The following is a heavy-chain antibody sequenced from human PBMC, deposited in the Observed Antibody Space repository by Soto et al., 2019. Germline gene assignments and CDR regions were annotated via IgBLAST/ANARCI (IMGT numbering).Heavy chain of an antibody. Sequence: LRLSYAASGFTFSSYAMHWVRQSPGKGLEWVAVISYDGSNKYYADSVKGRFTISRDNSKNTLYLQMNSLRAEDTAVYYCARDGPRGIAAAGNHYYGMEVWGKGTTVTVSS. V-gene: IGHV3-30-3*01. D-gene: IGHD6-13*01. CDR3: ARDGPRGIAAAGNHYYGMEV. CDR2: ISYDGSNK. J-gene: IGHJ6*04. CDR1: GFTFSSYA.